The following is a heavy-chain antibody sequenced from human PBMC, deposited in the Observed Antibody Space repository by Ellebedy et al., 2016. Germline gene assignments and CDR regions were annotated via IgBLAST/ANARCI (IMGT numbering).Heavy chain of an antibody. CDR1: GYTFTGYY. Sequence: ASVKVSCKASGYTFTGYYMHWVRQAPGQGLEWMGWINPNSGGTNYAQKLQGRVTMTTDTSTSTAYMELRSLRSDDTAVYYCARHRWPTGGMDVWGQGTTVTVSS. D-gene: IGHD4-23*01. J-gene: IGHJ6*02. V-gene: IGHV1-2*02. CDR3: ARHRWPTGGMDV. CDR2: INPNSGGT.